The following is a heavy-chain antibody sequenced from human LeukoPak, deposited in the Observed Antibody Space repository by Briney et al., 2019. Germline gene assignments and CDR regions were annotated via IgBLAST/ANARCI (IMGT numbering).Heavy chain of an antibody. CDR2: ISSNGGST. J-gene: IGHJ4*02. V-gene: IGHV3-64*01. CDR1: GFTFSSYA. CDR3: ARSLYSSSWYGSSVPADY. Sequence: GGSLRLSCAASGFTFSSYAMHWVRQAPGKGLEYVSAISSNGGSTYYANSVKGRFTISRDNSKNTLYLQMGSLRAEDMAVYYCARSLYSSSWYGSSVPADYWGQGTLVTVSS. D-gene: IGHD6-13*01.